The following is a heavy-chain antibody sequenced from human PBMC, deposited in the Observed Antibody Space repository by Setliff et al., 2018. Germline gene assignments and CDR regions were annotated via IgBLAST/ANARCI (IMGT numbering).Heavy chain of an antibody. CDR2: IKQDGSQI. J-gene: IGHJ4*02. V-gene: IGHV3-7*04. Sequence: QPGGSLRLSCAVSGFSFSTYYMMWFRQAPGKGLEWVANIKQDGSQIYYLDSVKGRFTISRDNAKNSLFLQMNSLRAEDTAVYYCAGGRGWSSEHWGQGTLVTVSS. D-gene: IGHD6-19*01. CDR3: AGGRGWSSEH. CDR1: GFSFSTYY.